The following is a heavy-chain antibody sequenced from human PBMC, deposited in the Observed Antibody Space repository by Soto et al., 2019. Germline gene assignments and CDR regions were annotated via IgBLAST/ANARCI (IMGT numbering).Heavy chain of an antibody. Sequence: PGGSLRLSCAASGFTFSSYGMHWVRQAPGKWLEWVAVISYDGSNKYYADSVKGRFTISRDNSKNTLYLQMNSLRAEDTAVYYCAKDLVYDILTGPAGMDVWGQGTTVTVSS. CDR2: ISYDGSNK. J-gene: IGHJ6*02. CDR1: GFTFSSYG. D-gene: IGHD3-9*01. V-gene: IGHV3-30*18. CDR3: AKDLVYDILTGPAGMDV.